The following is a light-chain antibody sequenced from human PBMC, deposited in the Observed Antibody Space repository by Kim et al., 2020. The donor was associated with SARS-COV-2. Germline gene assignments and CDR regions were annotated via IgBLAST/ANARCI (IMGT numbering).Light chain of an antibody. CDR2: KVS. CDR3: MQTTHWPPWT. J-gene: IGKJ1*01. V-gene: IGKV2-30*02. CDR1: QSLLHIDGDSY. Sequence: DIVMTQSPLSLPVTPGEPASISCRSSQSLLHIDGDSYLSWFQQRPGQSPRRLIYKVSKRDSGVPDRFSGSGSGTDFTLKISRVEAEDVGIYYCMQTTHWPPWTFGQGTKVDIK.